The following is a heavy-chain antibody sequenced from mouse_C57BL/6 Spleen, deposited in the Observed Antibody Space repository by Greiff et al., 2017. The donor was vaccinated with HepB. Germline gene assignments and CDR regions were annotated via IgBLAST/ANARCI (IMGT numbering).Heavy chain of an antibody. Sequence: VQLKESEGGLVQPGSSMKLSCTASGFTFSDYYMAWVRQVPEKGLEWVANINYDGSSTYYLDSLKSRFIISRDNAKNILYLQMSSLKSEDTATYYCARDPRVTPFDYWGQGTTLTVSS. D-gene: IGHD2-2*01. J-gene: IGHJ2*01. CDR2: INYDGSST. CDR3: ARDPRVTPFDY. V-gene: IGHV5-16*01. CDR1: GFTFSDYY.